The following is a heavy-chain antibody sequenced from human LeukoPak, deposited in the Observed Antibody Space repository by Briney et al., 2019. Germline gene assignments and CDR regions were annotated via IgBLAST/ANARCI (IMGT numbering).Heavy chain of an antibody. CDR3: ARHPHSVSYHFDY. Sequence: GASVKVSCKASGYNFTGYYMDWVRQAPGQGLEWMGWINPNSGGTNSAQKFQGRVTMTRDTSISTAYMELSRLTSDDTAVYYCARHPHSVSYHFDYWGQGTLVTVSS. J-gene: IGHJ4*02. CDR1: GYNFTGYY. CDR2: INPNSGGT. V-gene: IGHV1-2*02. D-gene: IGHD1-26*01.